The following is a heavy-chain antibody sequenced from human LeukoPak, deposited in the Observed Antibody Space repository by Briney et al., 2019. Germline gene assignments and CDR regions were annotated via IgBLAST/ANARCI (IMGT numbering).Heavy chain of an antibody. CDR3: AREYCSSTSCYPSYYYYYGMDV. J-gene: IGHJ6*04. CDR2: ISYDGSNK. V-gene: IGHV3-30*04. Sequence: PGGSLRLSCAASGFTFSSYAMHWVRQAPGKGLEWVAVISYDGSNKYYADSVKGRFTISRDNSKNTLYLQMNSLRAEDTAVYYCAREYCSSTSCYPSYYYYYGMDVWGKGTTVTVSS. CDR1: GFTFSSYA. D-gene: IGHD2-2*01.